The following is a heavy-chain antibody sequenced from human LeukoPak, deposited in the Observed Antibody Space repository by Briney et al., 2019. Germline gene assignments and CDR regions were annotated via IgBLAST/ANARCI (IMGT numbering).Heavy chain of an antibody. CDR1: GYTFTSYY. CDR3: ARLDTYYYDSSGYYFDY. D-gene: IGHD3-22*01. V-gene: IGHV1-46*01. Sequence: ASVKVSCKASGYTFTSYYMHWVRQAPGQGLEWMGIINPSGDSTSYAQKFQGRVTMTRDTSTSTVYTELSSLRSEDTAVYYCARLDTYYYDSSGYYFDYWGQGTLVTVSS. CDR2: INPSGDST. J-gene: IGHJ4*02.